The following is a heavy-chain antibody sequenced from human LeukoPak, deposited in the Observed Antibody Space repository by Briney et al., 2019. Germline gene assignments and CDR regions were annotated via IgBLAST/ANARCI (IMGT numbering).Heavy chain of an antibody. Sequence: ASVKVPCKASGYTFTSYGISWVRQAPGQGLEWMGWISAYNGNTNYAQKLQGRVTMTTDTSTSTAYMELRSLRSDDTAVYYCARDDPYYDILTGYCLFDYWGQGTLVTVSS. J-gene: IGHJ4*02. CDR3: ARDDPYYDILTGYCLFDY. D-gene: IGHD3-9*01. CDR2: ISAYNGNT. CDR1: GYTFTSYG. V-gene: IGHV1-18*01.